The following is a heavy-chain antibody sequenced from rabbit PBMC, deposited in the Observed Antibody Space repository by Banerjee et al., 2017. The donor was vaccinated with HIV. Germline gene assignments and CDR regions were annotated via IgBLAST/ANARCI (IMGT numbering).Heavy chain of an antibody. Sequence: QQQVEESGGDLVKPEGSLTLTCTASGFSFGSNYWVLWVRQAPGKGLEWIACIDAGNSAVSYYANWAIGRFTISRASSTTVTLQMTSLTAADTATYFCATSSGWGQFNLWGQGTLVTVS. CDR1: GFSFGSNYW. D-gene: IGHD4-1*01. CDR3: ATSSGWGQFNL. CDR2: IDAGNSAVS. J-gene: IGHJ4*01. V-gene: IGHV1S45*01.